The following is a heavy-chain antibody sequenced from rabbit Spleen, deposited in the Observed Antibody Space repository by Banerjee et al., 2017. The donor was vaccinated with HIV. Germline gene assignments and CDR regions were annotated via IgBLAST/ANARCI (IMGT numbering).Heavy chain of an antibody. CDR2: IDPVFGSA. J-gene: IGHJ4*01. V-gene: IGHV1S47*01. Sequence: EESGGGLVQPEGSLTLTCKASGFDFSSYGVSWVRQAPGKGLEWIGYIDPVFGSAYYASWVNGRFSISRENTQNTVSLQLNSLTAADTATYFCARGGGLWGQGTLVTVS. CDR1: GFDFSSYG. CDR3: ARGGGL.